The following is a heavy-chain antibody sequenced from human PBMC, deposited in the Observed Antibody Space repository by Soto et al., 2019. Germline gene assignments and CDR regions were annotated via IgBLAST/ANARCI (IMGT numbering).Heavy chain of an antibody. Sequence: QVQLVQSGAEVKKPGSSVKVSCKASGGTFSSYAISWVRQAPGQGLEWMGGIIPIFGTANYAQKFQGRVTNTADESTSTADMELSSMRSEDEAVYYCARSHGCSGDYAFDYWGQGTLVTVSS. CDR1: GGTFSSYA. J-gene: IGHJ4*02. CDR2: IIPIFGTA. D-gene: IGHD2-21*01. CDR3: ARSHGCSGDYAFDY. V-gene: IGHV1-69*12.